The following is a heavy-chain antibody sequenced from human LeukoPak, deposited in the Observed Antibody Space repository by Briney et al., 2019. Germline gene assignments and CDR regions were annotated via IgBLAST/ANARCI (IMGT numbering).Heavy chain of an antibody. V-gene: IGHV4-59*11. D-gene: IGHD3-16*01. CDR1: GGSISGHY. J-gene: IGHJ6*02. CDR2: IHYSGRP. CDR3: ARFGVDYDMDV. Sequence: PSETLSLTCTVSGGSISGHYWTWIRQPPGKGLEWIGQIHYSGRPDYNPSLKSRVTISFDTSKNQLSLKVTSVTGADTAVYYCARFGVDYDMDVWGQGTTVTVSS.